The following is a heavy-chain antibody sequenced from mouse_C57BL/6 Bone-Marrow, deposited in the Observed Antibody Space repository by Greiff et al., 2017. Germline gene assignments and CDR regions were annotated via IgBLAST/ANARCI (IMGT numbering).Heavy chain of an antibody. CDR3: ARIGSYREHYAMDY. J-gene: IGHJ4*01. Sequence: VQLQQSGAELVRPGTSVKMSCKASGYTFTNYWIGWAKQRPGHGLEWIGDIYPGGGYTNYNEKFKGKATLTADKSSRTAYMQFSSLTSEDSAIYYCARIGSYREHYAMDYWGQGTSVTVSS. CDR2: IYPGGGYT. CDR1: GYTFTNYW. V-gene: IGHV1-63*01. D-gene: IGHD2-14*01.